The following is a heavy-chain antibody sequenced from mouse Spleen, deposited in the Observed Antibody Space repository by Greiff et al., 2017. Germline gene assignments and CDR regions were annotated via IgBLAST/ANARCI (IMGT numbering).Heavy chain of an antibody. V-gene: IGHV5-9*04. J-gene: IGHJ1*01. Sequence: EVKVVESGGGLVKLGGSLKLSCAASGFTFSSYAMSWVRQTPEKRLEWVATISSGGGNTYYPDSVKGRFTISRDNAKNTLYLQMSSLKSEDTAMYYCARQETYDYPYWYFDVWGAGTTVTVSS. CDR3: ARQETYDYPYWYFDV. D-gene: IGHD2-4*01. CDR1: GFTFSSYA. CDR2: ISSGGGNT.